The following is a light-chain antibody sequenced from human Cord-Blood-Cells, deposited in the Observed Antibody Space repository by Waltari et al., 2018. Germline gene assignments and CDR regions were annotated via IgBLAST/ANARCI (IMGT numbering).Light chain of an antibody. J-gene: IGLJ1*01. CDR1: SSNVGGYHS. V-gene: IGLV2-11*01. Sequence: QSALTQPRSVSGSPGQSVTISCTGTSSNVGGYHSVSWYQQHPGKAPKLMIYDVSKRPSGVPDRFSGSKSGNTASLTISGLQAEDEADYHCCSYAGSYSYVFGTGTKVTVL. CDR2: DVS. CDR3: CSYAGSYSYV.